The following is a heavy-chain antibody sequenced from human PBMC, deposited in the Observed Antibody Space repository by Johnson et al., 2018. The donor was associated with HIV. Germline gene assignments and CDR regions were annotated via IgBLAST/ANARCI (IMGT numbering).Heavy chain of an antibody. Sequence: VQLVESRGGVVQPGGSLRLSCAASGFTFGSYGVHWVRQAPGKGLEYVSSISSNGGSTYYANSVKGRFTISRDNSKNTLYLQMGSLRAEDMAVYYCARVGDGNNKNAFDIWGQGTMVTVSS. V-gene: IGHV3-64*01. CDR3: ARVGDGNNKNAFDI. CDR2: ISSNGGST. D-gene: IGHD5-24*01. J-gene: IGHJ3*02. CDR1: GFTFGSYG.